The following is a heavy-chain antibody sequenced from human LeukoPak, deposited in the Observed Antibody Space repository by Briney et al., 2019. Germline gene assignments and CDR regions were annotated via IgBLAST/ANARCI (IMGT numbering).Heavy chain of an antibody. D-gene: IGHD3-22*01. J-gene: IGHJ4*02. CDR3: AKYLSGFFDY. Sequence: QSGGSLRLSCAASGFTVSSNYMSWVRQAPGKGLEWVSRISASGGSTYYADSVKGRFTISRDNSKNTLYLQMNSLRAEDTAVYYCAKYLSGFFDYWGQGTLVTVTS. CDR2: ISASGGST. CDR1: GFTVSSNY. V-gene: IGHV3-23*01.